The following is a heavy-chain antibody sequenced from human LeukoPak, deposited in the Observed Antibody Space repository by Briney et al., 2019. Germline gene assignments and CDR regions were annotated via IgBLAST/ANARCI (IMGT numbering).Heavy chain of an antibody. Sequence: PGGPLRLSCAASGFTFSSYSMNWVRQSPGEGLEWVAAISTTNGNIYYADSVKGRFTISRDNAKNSLYLQMNSLRVEDTALYYCARRAPSHDFDDWGQGTLVTVSS. J-gene: IGHJ4*02. CDR3: ARRAPSHDFDD. CDR1: GFTFSSYS. V-gene: IGHV3-21*01. CDR2: ISTTNGNI.